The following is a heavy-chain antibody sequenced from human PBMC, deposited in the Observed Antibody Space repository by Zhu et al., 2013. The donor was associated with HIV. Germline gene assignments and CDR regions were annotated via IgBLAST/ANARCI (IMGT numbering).Heavy chain of an antibody. J-gene: IGHJ4*02. CDR3: ARPFYYDSSGYYSDY. Sequence: QVRLVQSGAEVKKPGASVKVSCKASGYTFTNYGISWVRQAPGQGLGWMGWISSNNDYTKNAQNLLGRVTMTTDRSTSTAYMELRSLRSDDTAVYYCARPFYYDSSGYYSDYWGQGTLVTVSS. V-gene: IGHV1-18*01. CDR1: GYTFTNYG. D-gene: IGHD3-22*01. CDR2: ISSNNDYT.